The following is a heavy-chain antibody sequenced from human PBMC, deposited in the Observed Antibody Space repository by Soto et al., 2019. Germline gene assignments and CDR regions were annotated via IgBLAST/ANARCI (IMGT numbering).Heavy chain of an antibody. CDR3: VRGGSHSFDY. D-gene: IGHD1-26*01. V-gene: IGHV3-7*05. CDR1: GFIFSNFW. Sequence: EVQLVESGGGLVQPGGSLRLSCAASGFIFSNFWMSWVRQAPGKGLEWVANIKEDGREKYHVDSVKGRFTIARDNVKNLMYLQMDSLRAEDTAVYKCVRGGSHSFDYCGQGTRVTVSS. J-gene: IGHJ4*02. CDR2: IKEDGREK.